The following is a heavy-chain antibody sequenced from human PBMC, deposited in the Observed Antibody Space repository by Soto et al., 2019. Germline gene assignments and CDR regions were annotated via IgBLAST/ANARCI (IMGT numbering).Heavy chain of an antibody. Sequence: QVQLQESGPGLVKPSEALSLTCTVSGGSITSYQWTWIRQPAGKGLEWIGRIHTSGSTNYNPSLKTRVNMSVYTSKNHFSLKLPSVTAADTSGYYCARDRISGYFDYWGQGTLVTVSS. CDR1: GGSITSYQ. J-gene: IGHJ4*02. CDR3: ARDRISGYFDY. CDR2: IHTSGST. V-gene: IGHV4-4*07.